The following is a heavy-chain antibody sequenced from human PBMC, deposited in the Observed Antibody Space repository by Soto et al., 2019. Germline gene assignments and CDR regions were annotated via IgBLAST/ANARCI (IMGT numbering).Heavy chain of an antibody. CDR1: GYTFTGYY. Sequence: ASVKVSCKASGYTFTGYYIHWVRQAPGQGLEWMGWINPKSGVANYAQKFQGRVTMTRDTSTSTAYMELSSLRSEDTAVYYCARAYSSSWSIVGATTYEYFQHWGQGTLLTVSS. CDR2: INPKSGVA. V-gene: IGHV1-2*02. D-gene: IGHD1-26*01. CDR3: ARAYSSSWSIVGATTYEYFQH. J-gene: IGHJ1*01.